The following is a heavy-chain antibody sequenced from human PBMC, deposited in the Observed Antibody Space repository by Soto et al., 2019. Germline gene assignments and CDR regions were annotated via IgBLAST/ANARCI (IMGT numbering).Heavy chain of an antibody. CDR1: GYTFTSNS. CDR2: NSTSSGNT. J-gene: IGHJ4*02. Sequence: QVQLVQSGSELRKPGASVKVSCKASGYTFTSNSITWVRQAPGQGLEWKGWNSTSSGNTKIAQKFXXRVTLTTDTSTSTAYMELASLRSDGTAVYYCARGGGYAVDYWGQGTLVTVST. V-gene: IGHV1-18*04. D-gene: IGHD5-12*01. CDR3: ARGGGYAVDY.